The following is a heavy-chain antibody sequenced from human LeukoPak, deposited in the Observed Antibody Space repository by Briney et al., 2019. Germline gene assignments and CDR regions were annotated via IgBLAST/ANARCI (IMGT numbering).Heavy chain of an antibody. V-gene: IGHV5-51*01. D-gene: IGHD3-22*01. CDR2: IYPGDSDT. J-gene: IGHJ4*02. Sequence: GESLKISCKGSGYSFTSYWIGWVRQMPGKGLEWMGIIYPGDSDTRYSPSFQGQVTISADKSISTAYLQWSSLKSSDTAMYYRARHTQFAPYYYDSSGYYYLDYWGQGTLVTVSS. CDR1: GYSFTSYW. CDR3: ARHTQFAPYYYDSSGYYYLDY.